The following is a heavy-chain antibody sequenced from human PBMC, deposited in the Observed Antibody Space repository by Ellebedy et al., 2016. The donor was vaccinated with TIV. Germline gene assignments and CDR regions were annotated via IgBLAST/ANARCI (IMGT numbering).Heavy chain of an antibody. Sequence: GESLKISXAASGFTFSSYAMSWVRQAPGRGPEWVSTITADGRTTWYAASVRGRFTISRDNSKSTLSLQMNGLRVEDTAPYFCVRDRNYTNDVFDIWGQGTMVAVSP. V-gene: IGHV3-23*01. J-gene: IGHJ3*02. CDR1: GFTFSSYA. CDR2: ITADGRTT. D-gene: IGHD5-24*01. CDR3: VRDRNYTNDVFDI.